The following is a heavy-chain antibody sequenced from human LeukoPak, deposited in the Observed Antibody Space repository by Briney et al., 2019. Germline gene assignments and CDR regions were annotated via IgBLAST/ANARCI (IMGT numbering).Heavy chain of an antibody. J-gene: IGHJ4*02. V-gene: IGHV4-38-2*01. Sequence: SETLSLTCAVSGYSISSGYYWGWIRQPPGKGLGWIGSIYHSGSTYYNPSLKSRVTISVDTSNNQFSLKLSSVTAADTAVYYCARGGFGIGVAGRDYWGQGTLVTVSS. CDR1: GYSISSGYY. D-gene: IGHD6-19*01. CDR3: ARGGFGIGVAGRDY. CDR2: IYHSGST.